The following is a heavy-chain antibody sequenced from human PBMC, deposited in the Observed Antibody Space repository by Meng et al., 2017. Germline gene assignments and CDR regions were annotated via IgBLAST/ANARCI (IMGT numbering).Heavy chain of an antibody. J-gene: IGHJ2*01. Sequence: GESLKISCAASGFTVSSNYMSWVRQAPGKGLEWVSVIYSGGSTYYADSVKGRFTISRDNSKNTLYLQMNSLRAEDTAVYYCARDTPRMTTVTTRYFDLWGPGTLVTVSS. CDR1: GFTVSSNY. D-gene: IGHD4-17*01. CDR2: IYSGGST. V-gene: IGHV3-53*01. CDR3: ARDTPRMTTVTTRYFDL.